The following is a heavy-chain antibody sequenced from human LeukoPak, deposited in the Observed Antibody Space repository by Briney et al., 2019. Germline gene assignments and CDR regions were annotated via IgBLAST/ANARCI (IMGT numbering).Heavy chain of an antibody. CDR3: AKDSEYYGSSGYLDY. D-gene: IGHD3-22*01. Sequence: GGSLRLSCAASGFTLDDYAMHWVRPAPGKGLEWVSGISWNSGSIGYADSVKGRFTISRDNAKNSLYLQTNSLRAEDTALYYCAKDSEYYGSSGYLDYWGGGALVAVSS. CDR1: GFTLDDYA. J-gene: IGHJ4*02. CDR2: ISWNSGSI. V-gene: IGHV3-9*01.